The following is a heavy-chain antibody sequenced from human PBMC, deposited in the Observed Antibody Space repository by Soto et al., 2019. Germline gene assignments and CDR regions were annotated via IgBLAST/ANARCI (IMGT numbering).Heavy chain of an antibody. CDR1: GYTFTSYG. CDR3: ARESYYYDSSGSLYYGMDV. D-gene: IGHD3-22*01. Sequence: GASVKVSCKASGYTFTSYGISWVRQAPGQGLEWMGWISAYNGNTNYAQKLQGRVTMTTDTSTSTAYMELRSLRSDDTAVYYCARESYYYDSSGSLYYGMDVWGQGTTVTVS. V-gene: IGHV1-18*01. J-gene: IGHJ6*02. CDR2: ISAYNGNT.